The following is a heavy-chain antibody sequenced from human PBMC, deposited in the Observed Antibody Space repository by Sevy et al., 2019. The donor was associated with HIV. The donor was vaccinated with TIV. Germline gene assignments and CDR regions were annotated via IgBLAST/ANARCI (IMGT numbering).Heavy chain of an antibody. J-gene: IGHJ6*02. V-gene: IGHV3-11*01. Sequence: GGSLRLSCAASGFIGSDYYMSWIRLAPGKGLEWLSYISGSDSSGDTIYYADSGKGRFTISRDNAKNSLYLQMNNLRAEDTDVYFCARGHVQDGNLGDYYYFAMDVWGQGTTVTVSS. CDR3: ARGHVQDGNLGDYYYFAMDV. CDR1: GFIGSDYY. D-gene: IGHD3-16*01. CDR2: ISGSDSSGDTI.